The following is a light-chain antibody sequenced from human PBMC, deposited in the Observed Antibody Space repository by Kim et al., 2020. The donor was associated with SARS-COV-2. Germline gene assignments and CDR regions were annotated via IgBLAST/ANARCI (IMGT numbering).Light chain of an antibody. V-gene: IGKV1-33*01. CDR2: ETS. CDR3: QQYENLPLT. CDR1: QDIRNY. J-gene: IGKJ4*01. Sequence: ASGGDRVTITCQASQDIRNYLNWYQQKPGKAPKLLIYETSNLQTGVPSRFSGSVSGTDFTFTISSLQPEDIATYFCQQYENLPLTFGGGTKVDIK.